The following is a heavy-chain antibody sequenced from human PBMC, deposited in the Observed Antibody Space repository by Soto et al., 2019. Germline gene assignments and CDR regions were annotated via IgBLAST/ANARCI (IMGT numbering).Heavy chain of an antibody. V-gene: IGHV1-69*01. J-gene: IGHJ5*02. CDR3: AREGPPDIAWFAP. Sequence: QVQLVQSGAEVKKPGSSVKVSCKASGGTFSIYPISWVRQAPGQGLEWMGGSANSAQKFQGRLTVTADESTSTVDLELSSLTSEDTAVYYCAREGPPDIAWFAPWGQGTLVSVSS. D-gene: IGHD2-15*01. CDR2: SA. CDR1: GGTFSIYP.